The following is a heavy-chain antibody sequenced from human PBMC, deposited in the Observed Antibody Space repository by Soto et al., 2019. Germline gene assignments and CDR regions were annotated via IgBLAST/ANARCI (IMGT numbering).Heavy chain of an antibody. CDR2: IWYDGSNK. J-gene: IGHJ3*02. D-gene: IGHD3-22*01. V-gene: IGHV3-33*01. CDR3: AREPSYYDSSGYWDDAFDI. Sequence: GGSLRLSCAASGFTFSSYGMHWVRQAPSKGLEWVAVIWYDGSNKYYADSVKGRFTISRDNSKNTLYLQMNSLRAEDTAVYYCAREPSYYDSSGYWDDAFDIWGQGTMVTVSS. CDR1: GFTFSSYG.